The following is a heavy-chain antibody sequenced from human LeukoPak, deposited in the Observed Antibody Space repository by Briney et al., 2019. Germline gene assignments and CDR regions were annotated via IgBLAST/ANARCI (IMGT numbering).Heavy chain of an antibody. CDR2: IYYSGST. CDR3: ARVDSSGWLYFDY. CDR1: GGSISSYY. V-gene: IGHV4-59*01. D-gene: IGHD6-19*01. Sequence: SETLSLTCTVSGGSISSYYWSWIRQPPGKGLEWIGYIYYSGSTNYNPSLKSRVTISVDTSKNQFPLKLSSVTAADTAVYYCARVDSSGWLYFDYWGQGTLVTVSS. J-gene: IGHJ4*02.